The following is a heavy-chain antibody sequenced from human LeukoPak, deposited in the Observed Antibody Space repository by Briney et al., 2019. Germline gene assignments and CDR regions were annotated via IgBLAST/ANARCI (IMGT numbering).Heavy chain of an antibody. J-gene: IGHJ4*02. CDR3: ARLCGAACYAPASDY. CDR1: GYTFTGYY. V-gene: IGHV1-2*02. Sequence: ASVKVSCKASGYTFTGYYMHWARQAPGQGLEWMGWINPNSGGTNCAQKFQDRVTMTRDTSISTAYMELSRLRSDDTAVYYCARLCGAACYAPASDYWGQGTLVTVSS. D-gene: IGHD2-21*02. CDR2: INPNSGGT.